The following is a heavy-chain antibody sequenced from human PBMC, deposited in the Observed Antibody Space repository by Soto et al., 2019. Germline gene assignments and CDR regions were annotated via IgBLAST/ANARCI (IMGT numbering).Heavy chain of an antibody. CDR2: IKSKTDGGTT. J-gene: IGHJ4*02. Sequence: SLRLSCAASGFTFSNAWMSWVRQAPGKGLEWVGRIKSKTDGGTTDYAAPVKGRFTISRDDSKNTLYLQMNSLKTEDTAVYYCTTVRYCSGGSCYSVTFWGQGTLVTVSS. CDR1: GFTFSNAW. V-gene: IGHV3-15*01. CDR3: TTVRYCSGGSCYSVTF. D-gene: IGHD2-15*01.